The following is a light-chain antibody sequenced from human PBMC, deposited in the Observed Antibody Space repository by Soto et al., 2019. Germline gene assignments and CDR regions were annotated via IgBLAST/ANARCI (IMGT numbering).Light chain of an antibody. J-gene: IGKJ5*01. V-gene: IGKV1-39*01. CDR3: QQSYTTPRT. CDR1: QSISSY. Sequence: DIQMTQSPSALSASVGDRVTITCRASQSISSYLNWYQQKPGKAPKVLVYGVSSLQSGVPSRFSGSGSGTDFTLIISSLQPEDFATYYCQQSYTTPRTFGQGTRLEIK. CDR2: GVS.